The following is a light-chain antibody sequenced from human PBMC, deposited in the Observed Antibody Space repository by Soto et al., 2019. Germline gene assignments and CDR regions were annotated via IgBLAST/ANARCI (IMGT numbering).Light chain of an antibody. CDR1: QGINTY. V-gene: IGKV1-9*01. J-gene: IGKJ4*01. CDR3: QQLNTYSS. CDR2: DAS. Sequence: DIQLTQSPSFLSASVGDRVTITCRASQGINTYLAWYQQKLGKAPKVLIYDASKLHSGVPSRFSGSGSGTEFTLTISSLQPEDFVTYSGQQLNTYSSFGGGTKVDIK.